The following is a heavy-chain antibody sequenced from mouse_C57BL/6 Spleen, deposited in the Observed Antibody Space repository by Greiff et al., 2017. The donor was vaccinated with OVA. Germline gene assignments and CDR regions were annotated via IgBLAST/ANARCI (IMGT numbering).Heavy chain of an antibody. CDR3: ARGPTVVDPAWFAY. Sequence: QVQLQQPGAELVRPGSSVKLSCKASGYTFTSYWMHWVKQRPIQGLEWIGNIDPSDSETHYNQKFKDKATLTVDKSSSTAYMQLSSLTSEDSAVYYCARGPTVVDPAWFAYWGQGTLVTVSA. V-gene: IGHV1-52*01. CDR2: IDPSDSET. J-gene: IGHJ3*01. CDR1: GYTFTSYW. D-gene: IGHD1-1*01.